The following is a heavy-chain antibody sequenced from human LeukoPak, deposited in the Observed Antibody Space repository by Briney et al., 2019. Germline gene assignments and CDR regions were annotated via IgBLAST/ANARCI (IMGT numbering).Heavy chain of an antibody. Sequence: SETLSLTCTVSGGSISSYYWSWIRQPPGKGLEWIGYIYYSGSTNYNPSLKSRVTISVDTSKNQFSLKLSSVTAADTAVYYCARDNYDFWSGYSDYWGQGTLVTVSS. CDR2: IYYSGST. CDR3: ARDNYDFWSGYSDY. D-gene: IGHD3-3*01. CDR1: GGSISSYY. V-gene: IGHV4-59*01. J-gene: IGHJ4*02.